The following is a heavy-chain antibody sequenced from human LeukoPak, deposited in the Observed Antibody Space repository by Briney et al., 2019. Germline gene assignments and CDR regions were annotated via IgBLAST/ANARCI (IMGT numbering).Heavy chain of an antibody. CDR2: ISAYNGNT. CDR1: GYTFTSYG. V-gene: IGHV1-18*01. D-gene: IGHD6-13*01. Sequence: ASVKVSCKASGYTFTSYGISWVRQAPGQGLEWMGWISAYNGNTNYAQKLQGRVTMTTDTSTSTAYMELRSLRSDDTAVYYCARVIAAAGPGAFDIWGQGTMVTVSS. CDR3: ARVIAAAGPGAFDI. J-gene: IGHJ3*02.